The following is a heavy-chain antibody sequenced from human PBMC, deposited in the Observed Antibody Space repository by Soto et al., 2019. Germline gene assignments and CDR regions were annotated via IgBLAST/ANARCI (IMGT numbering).Heavy chain of an antibody. CDR2: IYYSGST. CDR3: ARAARPPNFDF. V-gene: IGHV4-59*08. D-gene: IGHD6-6*01. J-gene: IGHJ4*02. CDR1: GGSISSYY. Sequence: SETLSLTCTVSGGSISSYYWSWIRQPPGKGLEWIGYIYYSGSTNYNPSLKSRVTISVDTSKNQFSLKLSSVTAADTAVYYCARAARPPNFDFWGQGTLVTVSS.